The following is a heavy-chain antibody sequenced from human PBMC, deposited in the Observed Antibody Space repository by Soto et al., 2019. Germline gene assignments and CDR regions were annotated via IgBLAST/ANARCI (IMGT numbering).Heavy chain of an antibody. CDR2: IYYSGCT. D-gene: IGHD3-3*01. CDR1: GGSISSGDYY. Sequence: QVQLQESGPGLVKPSHTLSLTCTFSGGSISSGDYYWTCIRQPPGKDREWLGYIYYSGCTSYNPFIKSRLTISVDSSKNQFSRKLSSVTAADTAVYYGARGGLYDCWNGSYFDPWGQGTLVTVSS. V-gene: IGHV4-30-4*01. CDR3: ARGGLYDCWNGSYFDP. J-gene: IGHJ5*02.